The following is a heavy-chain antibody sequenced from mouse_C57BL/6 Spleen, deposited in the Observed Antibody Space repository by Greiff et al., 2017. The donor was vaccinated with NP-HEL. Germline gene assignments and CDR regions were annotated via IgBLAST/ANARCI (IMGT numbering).Heavy chain of an antibody. V-gene: IGHV1-39*01. CDR3: ARCDDGYYEGYAMDY. D-gene: IGHD2-3*01. CDR1: GYSFTDYN. J-gene: IGHJ4*01. CDR2: INPNYGTT. Sequence: EVKLMESGPELVKPGASVRISCKASGYSFTDYNMNWVKQSNGKSLEWIGVINPNYGTTSYNQKFKGKATLTVDQSSSTAYMQLNSLTSEDSAVYYCARCDDGYYEGYAMDYWGQGTSVTVSS.